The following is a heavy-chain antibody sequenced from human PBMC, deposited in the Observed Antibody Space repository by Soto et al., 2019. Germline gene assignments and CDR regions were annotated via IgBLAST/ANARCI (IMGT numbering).Heavy chain of an antibody. V-gene: IGHV3-30*18. CDR1: GFTFNTYA. J-gene: IGHJ2*01. CDR3: AKRGILGAQGMAYFDL. D-gene: IGHD1-26*01. CDR2: ITPDGTEQ. Sequence: QVQLMESGGGVVQPGRSLILSCTAYGFTFNTYAMHWFRQAPGKGLEWVAVITPDGTEQYYADSVKGRFTISRDNSKNTLYLQMNSLGLEDMSIYHCAKRGILGAQGMAYFDLWGRGTLVTVPS.